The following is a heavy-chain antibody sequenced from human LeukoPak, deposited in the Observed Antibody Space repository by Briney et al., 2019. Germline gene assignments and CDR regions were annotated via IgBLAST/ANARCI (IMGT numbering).Heavy chain of an antibody. CDR2: IIPIFGTA. CDR3: ANLLGSSSWIDY. Sequence: SVKVSCKASGGTFSSYAISWVRQAPGQGLEWMGGIIPIFGTANYAQKFQGRVTITADESTSTAYMELSSLRSEDTAVYYCANLLGSSSWIDYWGQGILVTVSS. D-gene: IGHD6-13*01. J-gene: IGHJ4*02. V-gene: IGHV1-69*13. CDR1: GGTFSSYA.